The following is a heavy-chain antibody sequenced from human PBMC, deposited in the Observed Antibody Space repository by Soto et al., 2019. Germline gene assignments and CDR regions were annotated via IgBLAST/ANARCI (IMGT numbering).Heavy chain of an antibody. V-gene: IGHV4-4*02. D-gene: IGHD1-26*01. J-gene: IGHJ6*02. CDR2: IYHSGST. CDR3: ASRASGSYYFLGSKPDYYYYGMDV. Sequence: SETLSLTCAVSGGSISSSNWWSWVRQPPGKGLEWIGEIYHSGSTNYNPSLKSRVTISVDKSKNQFSLKLSSVTAADTAVYYCASRASGSYYFLGSKPDYYYYGMDVWGQGTTVTVSS. CDR1: GGSISSSNW.